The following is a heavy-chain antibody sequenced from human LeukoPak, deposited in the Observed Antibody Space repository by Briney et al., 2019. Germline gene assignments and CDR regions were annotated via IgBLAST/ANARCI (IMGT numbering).Heavy chain of an antibody. CDR2: ISGSGGST. CDR1: RFTFSSYA. Sequence: GGSLRLSCAASRFTFSSYAMSWVRQAPGKGLEWVSAISGSGGSTYYADSVKGRFTISRDNSKNTLYLQMNSLRAEGTAVYYCAKSNLGFYYDSSGRDYWGQGTLVTVSS. J-gene: IGHJ4*02. CDR3: AKSNLGFYYDSSGRDY. V-gene: IGHV3-23*01. D-gene: IGHD3-22*01.